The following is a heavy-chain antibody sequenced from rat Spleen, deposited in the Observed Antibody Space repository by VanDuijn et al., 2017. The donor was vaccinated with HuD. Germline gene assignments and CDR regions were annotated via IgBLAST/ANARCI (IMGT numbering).Heavy chain of an antibody. Sequence: EVQLVESGGGLVQPGRSMKLSCAASGFTFSNSGMAWVRQAPKKGLEWVAYISFDGISAYYRDSVKGRFTISRDNVKGNIYLQMDSLRSEDTATYYCATLSVVGVAYWGQGTLVTVS. CDR2: ISFDGISA. J-gene: IGHJ3*01. V-gene: IGHV5-29*01. D-gene: IGHD1-12*01. CDR3: ATLSVVGVAY. CDR1: GFTFSNSG.